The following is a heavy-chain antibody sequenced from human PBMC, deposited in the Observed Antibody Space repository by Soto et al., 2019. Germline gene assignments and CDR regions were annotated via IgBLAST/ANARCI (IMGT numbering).Heavy chain of an antibody. J-gene: IGHJ6*02. CDR3: AREVTVFGVIITTTMDV. V-gene: IGHV3-48*03. D-gene: IGHD3-3*01. CDR1: GFTFSGYE. CDR2: ISGSGTTI. Sequence: GGSLILSCAASGFTFSGYEMNWVRQAPGKGLEWISYISGSGTTIYYADSVKGRFTISRDNAKKSLYLQMNSLRAEDTAVYYCAREVTVFGVIITTTMDVWGQGTQVAVYS.